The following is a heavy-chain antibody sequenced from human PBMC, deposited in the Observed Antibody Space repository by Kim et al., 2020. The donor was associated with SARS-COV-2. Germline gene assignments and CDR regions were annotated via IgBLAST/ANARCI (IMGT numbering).Heavy chain of an antibody. V-gene: IGHV3-15*01. CDR3: TAWVDVFDY. CDR1: GFTFSSAS. J-gene: IGHJ4*02. CDR2: IKDKGTT. D-gene: IGHD2-15*01. Sequence: GGSLRLSCAASGFTFSSASMTWVRQPPGKGLEWIARIKDKGTTDYAAPVKGRFTISRDYSKDTLYLQMNSLKTEDTAVYYCTAWVDVFDYWGQGILVTVSS.